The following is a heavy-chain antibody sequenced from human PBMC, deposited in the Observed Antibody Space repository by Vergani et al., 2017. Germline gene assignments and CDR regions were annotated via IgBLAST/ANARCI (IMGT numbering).Heavy chain of an antibody. V-gene: IGHV2-26*01. D-gene: IGHD3-10*01. CDR2: IFSNDEK. J-gene: IGHJ5*02. CDR3: ARLISYGSGAFDP. CDR1: GFSLSNARMG. Sequence: QVTLKESGPVLVKPTETLTLICTVSGFSLSNARMGVSWTRQPPGKALEGLAHIFSNDEKSYSTSLKSRLTISKDTPKSQVVLTMTNMDPVDTATYDCARLISYGSGAFDPWGQGTLVTVSS.